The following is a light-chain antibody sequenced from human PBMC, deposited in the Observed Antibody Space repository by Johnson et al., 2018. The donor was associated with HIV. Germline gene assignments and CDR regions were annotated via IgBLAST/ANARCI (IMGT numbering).Light chain of an antibody. CDR1: SSNIGNNY. Sequence: QSVLTQPPSVSAAPGQKVTISCSGSSSNIGNNYVSWYQQLPGTAPKLLIYDNNKRPSGIPDRFSGSKSGTSATLGITVLQTGDEADYYCGTWDSRLSARVFGTGTKVTVL. J-gene: IGLJ1*01. V-gene: IGLV1-51*01. CDR3: GTWDSRLSARV. CDR2: DNN.